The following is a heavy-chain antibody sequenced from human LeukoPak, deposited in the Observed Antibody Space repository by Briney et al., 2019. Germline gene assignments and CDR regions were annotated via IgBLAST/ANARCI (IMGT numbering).Heavy chain of an antibody. CDR3: ARSSGYYYLNWFDP. J-gene: IGHJ5*02. Sequence: SVKVSCKASGYTFTGYYMHWVRQAPGQGLEWMGGIIPIFGTANYAQKFQGRVTITTDESTSTAYMELSSLRSEDTAVYYCARSSGYYYLNWFDPWGQGTLVTASS. CDR1: GYTFTGYY. V-gene: IGHV1-69*05. D-gene: IGHD3-22*01. CDR2: IIPIFGTA.